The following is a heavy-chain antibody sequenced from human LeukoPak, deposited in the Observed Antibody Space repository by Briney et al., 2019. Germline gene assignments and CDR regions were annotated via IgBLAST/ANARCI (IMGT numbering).Heavy chain of an antibody. CDR3: ASYYDIFTGYDY. CDR1: GFTFSSYW. Sequence: GRSLRLSCAASGFTFSSYWMSWVRQAPGKGLEWVANIKQDGSEKWYVDSVMGRFTISRDNAKNSLYLQMNSLRVEDTAVYYCASYYDIFTGYDYWVQGTLVTVSS. D-gene: IGHD3-9*01. CDR2: IKQDGSEK. J-gene: IGHJ4*02. V-gene: IGHV3-7*01.